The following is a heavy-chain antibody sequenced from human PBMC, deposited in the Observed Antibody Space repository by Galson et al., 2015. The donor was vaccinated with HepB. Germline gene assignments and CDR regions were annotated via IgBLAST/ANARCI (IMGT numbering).Heavy chain of an antibody. CDR3: AKDYGSGSYSLDY. J-gene: IGHJ4*02. CDR2: ISYDGSNK. D-gene: IGHD3-10*01. Sequence: SLRLSCAASGFTFSSYGMHWVRQAPGKGLEWVAVISYDGSNKYYADSVKGRFTISRDNSKNTLYLQMNSLRAEDTAVYYCAKDYGSGSYSLDYWGQGTLVTVSS. V-gene: IGHV3-30*18. CDR1: GFTFSSYG.